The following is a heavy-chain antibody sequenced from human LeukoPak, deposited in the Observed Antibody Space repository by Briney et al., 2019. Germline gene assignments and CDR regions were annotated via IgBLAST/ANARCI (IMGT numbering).Heavy chain of an antibody. CDR2: ISPGGDEV. Sequence: GGSLRLSCAASGFIFSDYHMSWIRQAPGKGLEWVSYISPGGDEVYFAVSVKGRFTISRDNAKNSLFLQMSSLTAEDTAVYYCSGGRDIAAAGPGGYFDYWGQGSLVTVSS. D-gene: IGHD6-25*01. CDR3: SGGRDIAAAGPGGYFDY. V-gene: IGHV3-11*01. J-gene: IGHJ4*02. CDR1: GFIFSDYH.